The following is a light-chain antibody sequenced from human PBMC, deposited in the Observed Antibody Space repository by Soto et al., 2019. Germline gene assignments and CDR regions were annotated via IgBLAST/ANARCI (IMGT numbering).Light chain of an antibody. V-gene: IGKV3-15*01. Sequence: DIVMTQSPATLSVAPGERVTFSCRASQGVSRKLAWYQHKPGQAPRLLISGASTGATGITARFSGSGSGTEVTLTISSLQSEDCAIYYCQQYHTWPITFGGGTKVEIK. CDR2: GAS. CDR1: QGVSRK. CDR3: QQYHTWPIT. J-gene: IGKJ4*01.